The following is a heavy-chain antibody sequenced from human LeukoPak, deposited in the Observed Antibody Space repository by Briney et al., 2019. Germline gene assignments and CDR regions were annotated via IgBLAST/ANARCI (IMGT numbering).Heavy chain of an antibody. J-gene: IGHJ4*02. Sequence: SETLCLTCAVYGESFSGYFWNWIRQPPGKELEGIGEINHSGSTSNHNPSLKSRVTMSVDTSKNQFSLKLSSVTAADTAVYYCARHPSWGGYFDYWGQGTLVTVSS. CDR2: INHSGSTS. CDR1: GESFSGYF. V-gene: IGHV4-34*01. D-gene: IGHD6-13*01. CDR3: ARHPSWGGYFDY.